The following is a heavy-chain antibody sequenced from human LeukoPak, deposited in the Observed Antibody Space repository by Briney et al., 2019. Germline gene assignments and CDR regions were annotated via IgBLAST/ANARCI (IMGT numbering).Heavy chain of an antibody. D-gene: IGHD1-26*01. CDR2: IYPGDSDT. CDR1: GYSFTSYW. CDR3: ARRGIVGATGVAFDI. J-gene: IGHJ3*02. Sequence: GESLKISCKGSGYSFTSYWIGWVRQMPGKGLEWMGIIYPGDSDTRYSPSFQGQVTISADKSISTAYLQWSSLKASDTAMYYCARRGIVGATGVAFDIWGQGTMVTVSS. V-gene: IGHV5-51*01.